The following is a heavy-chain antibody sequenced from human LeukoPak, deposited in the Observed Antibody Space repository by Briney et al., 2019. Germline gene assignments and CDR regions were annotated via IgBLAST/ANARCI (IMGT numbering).Heavy chain of an antibody. D-gene: IGHD6-13*01. Sequence: LSLTCAVYGGSFSNFYWSWIRQAPGKGLEWVPYISSSGSTIYYADSVKGRFTISRDNAKNSLYLQMNSLRAEDTAVYYCASHSYRSRFDYWGQGTLVTVSS. J-gene: IGHJ4*02. CDR3: ASHSYRSRFDY. V-gene: IGHV3-11*01. CDR2: ISSSGSTI. CDR1: GGSFSNFY.